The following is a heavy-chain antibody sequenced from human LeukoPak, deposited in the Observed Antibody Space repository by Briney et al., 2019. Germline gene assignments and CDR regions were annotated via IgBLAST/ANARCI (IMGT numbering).Heavy chain of an antibody. V-gene: IGHV3-48*03. CDR2: ISSSGSTI. J-gene: IGHJ4*02. CDR1: GFTFSSYE. Sequence: GGSLRLSCAASGFTFSSYEMNWVRQAPGKGLEWVSYISSSGSTIYYADSVKGRFTISRDNAKNSLYLQMNSLRAEDTVVYYCARAHYYDSSGYPYYFDYWGQGTLVTVSS. D-gene: IGHD3-22*01. CDR3: ARAHYYDSSGYPYYFDY.